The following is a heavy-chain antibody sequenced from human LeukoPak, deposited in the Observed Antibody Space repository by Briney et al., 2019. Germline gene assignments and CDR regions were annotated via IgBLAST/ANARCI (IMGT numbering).Heavy chain of an antibody. CDR1: GGSFSGYY. V-gene: IGHV4-34*01. Sequence: TETLSLTCAVYGGSFSGYYWSWIRQPPGKGLEWLGEINHSGSTNYNPSLKSRVTISVDTSKNQFSLKLSSVTAADTAVYYCARGQRDYYYDSSGYPTGDPRAHAFDIWGQGTMVTVSS. CDR3: ARGQRDYYYDSSGYPTGDPRAHAFDI. D-gene: IGHD3-22*01. J-gene: IGHJ3*02. CDR2: INHSGST.